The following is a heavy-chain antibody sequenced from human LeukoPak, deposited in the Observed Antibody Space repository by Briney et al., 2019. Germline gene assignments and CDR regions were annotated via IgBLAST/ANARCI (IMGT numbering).Heavy chain of an antibody. CDR2: FDPEDGET. J-gene: IGHJ5*02. V-gene: IGHV1-24*01. CDR1: GYTLTELS. D-gene: IGHD1-26*01. Sequence: ASVQVFCKVSGYTLTELSMHWVRQAPGKGLEWMGGFDPEDGETIYAQKFQGRVTMTEDTSTDTAYMELSSLRSEDTAVYYCATRVGASPNWFDPWGQGTLVTVSS. CDR3: ATRVGASPNWFDP.